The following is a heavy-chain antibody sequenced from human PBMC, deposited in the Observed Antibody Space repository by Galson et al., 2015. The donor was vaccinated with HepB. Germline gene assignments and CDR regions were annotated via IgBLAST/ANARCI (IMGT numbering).Heavy chain of an antibody. Sequence: SVKVSCKASGYTFTSYYMHWVRQAPGQGLEWMGIINPSGGSTSYAQKFQGRVTMTRDTSTSTVYMELSSLRPEDTAVYYCASPSYGDYPNAYYYYGMDVWGQGTTVTVSS. J-gene: IGHJ6*02. CDR2: INPSGGST. D-gene: IGHD4-17*01. CDR3: ASPSYGDYPNAYYYYGMDV. V-gene: IGHV1-46*01. CDR1: GYTFTSYY.